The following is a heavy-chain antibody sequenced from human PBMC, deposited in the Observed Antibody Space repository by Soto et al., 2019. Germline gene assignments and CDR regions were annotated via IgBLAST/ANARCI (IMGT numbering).Heavy chain of an antibody. D-gene: IGHD5-12*01. CDR2: INPSGGST. Sequence: GASVEVSCKASGYTFTSYYMQWVRQAPGQGLEWMGIINPSGGSTSYAQKFQGRVTMTRDTSTSTVYMELSSLRSEDTAVYYCAREQGRRWLQSSTGNFDYWGQGTLVTSPQ. J-gene: IGHJ4*02. CDR1: GYTFTSYY. V-gene: IGHV1-46*01. CDR3: AREQGRRWLQSSTGNFDY.